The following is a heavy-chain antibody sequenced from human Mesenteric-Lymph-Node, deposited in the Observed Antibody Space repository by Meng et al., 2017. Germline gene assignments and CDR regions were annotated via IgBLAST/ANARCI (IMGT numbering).Heavy chain of an antibody. V-gene: IGHV4-31*03. CDR3: ARDCEMTVVRGVIITELGFDP. CDR2: IYYSGST. Sequence: QVQLQESGPGLVKPAQTLSRTGTVSGGSISRGGYYWSWIRQHPGKGLEWIGYIYYSGSTYYNPSLKSRVTISVDTSKNQFSLKLSSVTAADTAVYYCARDCEMTVVRGVIITELGFDPWGQGTLVTVSS. CDR1: GGSISRGGYY. J-gene: IGHJ5*02. D-gene: IGHD3-10*01.